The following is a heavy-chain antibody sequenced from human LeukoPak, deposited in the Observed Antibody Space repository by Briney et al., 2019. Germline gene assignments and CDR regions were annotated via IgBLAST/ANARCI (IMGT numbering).Heavy chain of an antibody. CDR3: AREDCSSTSCYAVFDAFDI. J-gene: IGHJ3*02. Sequence: GGSLRLSCAASGFTFSSYSMSWVRQAPAKGLEWGSSISRSSSYIYYADSVKGRFTISRDNAKNSLYLQMNSLRAEDTAVYYCAREDCSSTSCYAVFDAFDIWGQGTMVTVSS. CDR2: ISRSSSYI. V-gene: IGHV3-21*01. CDR1: GFTFSSYS. D-gene: IGHD2-2*01.